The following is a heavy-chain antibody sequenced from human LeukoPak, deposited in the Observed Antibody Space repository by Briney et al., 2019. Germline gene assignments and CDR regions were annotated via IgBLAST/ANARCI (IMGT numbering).Heavy chain of an antibody. J-gene: IGHJ5*02. CDR1: GYTFTGYY. Sequence: ASVKVSCKASGYTFTGYYMHWVRQAPGQGLEWMGWINPNSGNTHYAQKFQDRVTMTRDTSISTAYMELNSLRSDDTAVYYCAREGAAAEDVNWFDPWGQGTLVTVPS. V-gene: IGHV1-2*02. CDR3: AREGAAAEDVNWFDP. CDR2: INPNSGNT. D-gene: IGHD6-25*01.